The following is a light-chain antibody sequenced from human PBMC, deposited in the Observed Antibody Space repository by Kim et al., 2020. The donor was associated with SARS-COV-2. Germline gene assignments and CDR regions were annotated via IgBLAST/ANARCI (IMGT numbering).Light chain of an antibody. CDR3: QKYNSASIT. J-gene: IGKJ5*01. CDR1: QGISNY. Sequence: ASVGDRVTITCRASQGISNYLAWYQQKPGKVPKLLIYAASTLQSGVPSRFSGSGSGTDFTLTISSLQPEDVATYYCQKYNSASITFGQGTRLEIK. CDR2: AAS. V-gene: IGKV1-27*01.